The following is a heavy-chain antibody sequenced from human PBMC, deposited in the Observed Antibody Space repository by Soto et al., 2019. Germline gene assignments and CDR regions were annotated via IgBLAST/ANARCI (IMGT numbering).Heavy chain of an antibody. V-gene: IGHV5-51*01. D-gene: IGHD2-15*01. CDR3: ARAKYCSGGSCYYYYGMDV. Sequence: LKISCKGSGYSFTSYWIGWVRQMPGKGLEWMGIIYPGDSDTRYSPSFQGQVTISADKSISTAYLQWSSLKASDTAMYYCARAKYCSGGSCYYYYGMDVWGQGTTVTVSS. CDR2: IYPGDSDT. CDR1: GYSFTSYW. J-gene: IGHJ6*02.